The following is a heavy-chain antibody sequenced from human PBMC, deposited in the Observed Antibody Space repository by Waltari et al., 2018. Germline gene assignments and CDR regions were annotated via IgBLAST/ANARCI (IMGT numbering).Heavy chain of an antibody. D-gene: IGHD3-22*01. CDR2: INTDSGNP. J-gene: IGHJ3*02. CDR3: VRDFESRGYDI. V-gene: IGHV7-4-1*02. CDR1: GYTFTTYG. Sequence: QVQLVQSGSELKKPGASVKVSCKASGYTFTTYGINWVRQAPGQGLEWLGWINTDSGNPTYAQGFTGRLVFSLDTSVNTAFLQISSLKAEDSAIYYCVRDFESRGYDIWGQGTMVTVSS.